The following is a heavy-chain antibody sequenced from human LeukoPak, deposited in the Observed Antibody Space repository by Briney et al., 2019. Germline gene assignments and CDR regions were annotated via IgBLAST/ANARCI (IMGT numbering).Heavy chain of an antibody. Sequence: GASVKVSCKASGGTFSSYAITWVRQAPGQGLEWMGRIIPIFGTANYAQNFQGRVTFTTDESTSTAYMELSSLRSEDTAVYYCARQYYYDSSGYYVGGAYDIWGQGTMVTVSS. J-gene: IGHJ3*02. CDR3: ARQYYYDSSGYYVGGAYDI. CDR1: GGTFSSYA. CDR2: IIPIFGTA. D-gene: IGHD3-22*01. V-gene: IGHV1-69*05.